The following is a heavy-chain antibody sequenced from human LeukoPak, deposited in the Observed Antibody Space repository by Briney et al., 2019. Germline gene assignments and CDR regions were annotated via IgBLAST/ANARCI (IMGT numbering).Heavy chain of an antibody. Sequence: GGSLRLSCAASGLTVTSNYMSWVRQAPGKGLEWVAVIWYDGFNKYYADSVKGRFTISRDNSKNTLYLQMNSLRAEDTAVYYCARDLGNWGWNDFWGQGTLVTVSS. J-gene: IGHJ4*02. CDR3: ARDLGNWGWNDF. V-gene: IGHV3-33*08. D-gene: IGHD7-27*01. CDR2: IWYDGFNK. CDR1: GLTVTSNY.